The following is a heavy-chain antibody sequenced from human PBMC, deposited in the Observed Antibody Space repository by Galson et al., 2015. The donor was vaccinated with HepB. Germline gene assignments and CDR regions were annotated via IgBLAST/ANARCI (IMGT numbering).Heavy chain of an antibody. CDR1: GGTFSSYA. CDR3: ARDGVFGVVIPNWFDP. Sequence: SVKVSCKASGGTFSSYAISWVRQAPGQGLEWMGGIIPIFGTANYAQKFQGRVTITADESTSTAYMELSSLRSEDTAVYYCARDGVFGVVIPNWFDPWGQGTLVTVSS. V-gene: IGHV1-69*13. D-gene: IGHD3-3*01. CDR2: IIPIFGTA. J-gene: IGHJ5*02.